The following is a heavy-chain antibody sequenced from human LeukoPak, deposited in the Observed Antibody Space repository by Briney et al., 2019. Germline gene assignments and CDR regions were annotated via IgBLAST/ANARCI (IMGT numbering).Heavy chain of an antibody. CDR3: ARYCSSTSCYSDAFDI. V-gene: IGHV1-69*02. CDR2: IIPILGMA. J-gene: IGHJ3*02. Sequence: ASVKVSCKASGGTFSSYTISWVRQAPGQGLEWMGRIIPILGMANYAQKFQGRVTITADKSTSTAYMELSSLRSEDTAVYYCARYCSSTSCYSDAFDIWGQGTMVTVSS. CDR1: GGTFSSYT. D-gene: IGHD2-2*01.